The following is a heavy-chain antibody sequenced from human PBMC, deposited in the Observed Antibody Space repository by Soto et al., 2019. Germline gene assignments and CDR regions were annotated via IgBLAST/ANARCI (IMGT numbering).Heavy chain of an antibody. CDR3: ARDPLGAAPGLDAS. J-gene: IGHJ5*02. Sequence: QVQLVESGGGVVQPGRSLRLSCAASGFTFSSYGMQWVRQAPGKGLEWVALIWYDGSSQYYADSVKGRFTISRDNSKNTLYLQMNSLRVEDTAVYYCARDPLGAAPGLDASWDQGALVTVSS. V-gene: IGHV3-33*01. D-gene: IGHD6-13*01. CDR1: GFTFSSYG. CDR2: IWYDGSSQ.